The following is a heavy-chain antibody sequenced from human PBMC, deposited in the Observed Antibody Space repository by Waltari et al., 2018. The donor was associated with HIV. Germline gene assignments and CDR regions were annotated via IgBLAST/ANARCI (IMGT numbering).Heavy chain of an antibody. CDR2: ISGYNGNT. CDR3: ARGVSIVRGVMIRGHMDV. V-gene: IGHV1-18*01. J-gene: IGHJ6*02. CDR1: GYTFSAYT. D-gene: IGHD3-10*01. Sequence: VQLVQSGAEMRKPGASVKVSCRPSGYTFSAYTNTWVRQAPGQGLEWMGWISGYNGNTNYAQKFQGRVNMTTDTSTSTAHMELRSLRSDDTAVYYCARGVSIVRGVMIRGHMDVWGQGTTVTVSS.